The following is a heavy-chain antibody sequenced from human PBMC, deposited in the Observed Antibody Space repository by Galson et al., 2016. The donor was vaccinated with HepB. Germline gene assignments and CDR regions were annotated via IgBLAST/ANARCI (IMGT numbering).Heavy chain of an antibody. CDR2: ISHDGNKK. J-gene: IGHJ3*02. D-gene: IGHD2-2*01. V-gene: IGHV3-30-3*01. CDR3: ARGPDIVVVPAVLSNAFDI. Sequence: SLRLSCAASGFLFSSYAMHWVRQAPGKGLEWVAVISHDGNKKDYADSVKGRFTISRENSKNALYLQMNSLRAEDTAMYYCARGPDIVVVPAVLSNAFDIWGQGTMVTVSS. CDR1: GFLFSSYA.